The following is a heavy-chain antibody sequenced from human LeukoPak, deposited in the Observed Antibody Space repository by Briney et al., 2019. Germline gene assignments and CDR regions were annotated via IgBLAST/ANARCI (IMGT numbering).Heavy chain of an antibody. Sequence: GGSLRLSCAASGFTFSSYEMNWVRQAPGKGLEWVSYISSSGSTIYYADSVKGRFTISRDNAKNSLYPQMNSLRAEDTAVYYCAGAAGLGSGTPLFMDVWGKGTTVTVSS. CDR2: ISSSGSTI. D-gene: IGHD3-10*01. CDR1: GFTFSSYE. V-gene: IGHV3-48*03. CDR3: AGAAGLGSGTPLFMDV. J-gene: IGHJ6*04.